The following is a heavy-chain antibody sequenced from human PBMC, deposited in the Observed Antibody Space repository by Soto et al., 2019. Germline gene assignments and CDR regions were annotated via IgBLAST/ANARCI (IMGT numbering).Heavy chain of an antibody. CDR2: IYYSGST. V-gene: IGHV4-31*03. CDR1: GGSIISGGYY. D-gene: IGHD3-10*01. J-gene: IGHJ6*01. Sequence: SETLSLTCTVSGGSIISGGYYFSGIRQRPWNGLEWIGYIYYSGSTYYNPSLKSRVTISVDTSKNQFSLKLSSVTAADTAVYYCARDKYYYGAGKDVMYVWG. CDR3: ARDKYYYGAGKDVMYV.